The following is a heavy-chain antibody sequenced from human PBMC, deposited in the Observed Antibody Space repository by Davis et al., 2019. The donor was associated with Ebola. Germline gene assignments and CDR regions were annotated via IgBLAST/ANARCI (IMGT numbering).Heavy chain of an antibody. J-gene: IGHJ4*02. D-gene: IGHD3-10*01. CDR3: ARLLTYYYGSGSYQSPYFFDY. Sequence: MPSETLSLTCAVYGGSFSGYYCSWIRQPPGKGLEWIGEINHSGSTNYNPSLKSRVTISVDTSKNQFSLKLSSVTAADTAVYYCARLLTYYYGSGSYQSPYFFDYWGQGTLVTVSS. V-gene: IGHV4-34*01. CDR1: GGSFSGYY. CDR2: INHSGST.